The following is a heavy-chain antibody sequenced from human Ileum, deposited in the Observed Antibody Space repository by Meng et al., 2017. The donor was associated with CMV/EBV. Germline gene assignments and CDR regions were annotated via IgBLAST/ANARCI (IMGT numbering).Heavy chain of an antibody. CDR2: IYHSGST. V-gene: IGHV4-4*02. CDR1: VGSISSSNW. J-gene: IGHJ4*02. CDR3: ARFNEGAGVIPYVAN. D-gene: IGHD3-16*02. Sequence: QVQLQESGPGLANPSGTLSLTYLDSVGSISSSNWWRWGRQPPGKGLEWIGEIYHSGSTNYNPSLKSRVTISVDKSKNQFSLKLSSVTAADTAVYYGARFNEGAGVIPYVANWCQGSLVTVSS.